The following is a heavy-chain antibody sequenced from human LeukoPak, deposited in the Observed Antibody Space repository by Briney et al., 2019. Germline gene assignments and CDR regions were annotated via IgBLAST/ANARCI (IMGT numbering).Heavy chain of an antibody. Sequence: ASVKVSCKAYGYTFMSHGISWVRQAPGQGLEWMGWINPNSGGTNSAQKFQGRVTMTRDTSISTAYMELSRLTSDDAAVYYCARHPYSGSYHFDYWGQGTLVTVSS. D-gene: IGHD1-26*01. J-gene: IGHJ4*02. CDR1: GYTFMSHG. CDR3: ARHPYSGSYHFDY. V-gene: IGHV1-2*02. CDR2: INPNSGGT.